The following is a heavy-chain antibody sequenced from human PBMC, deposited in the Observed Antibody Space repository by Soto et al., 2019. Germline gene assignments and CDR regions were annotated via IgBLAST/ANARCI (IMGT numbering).Heavy chain of an antibody. CDR1: GYSFTSLD. J-gene: IGHJ4*02. CDR3: ARGVSAGVDY. CDR2: MQPSTGRT. Sequence: GASVKVSCKASGYSFTSLDINWVRQTAGQGLEWMGWMQPSTGRTGYAQKFQGRVTMTRDTSINTAYMELTTLTSNDTAFYYCARGVSAGVDYWGQGTLVTVSS. V-gene: IGHV1-8*01. D-gene: IGHD1-26*01.